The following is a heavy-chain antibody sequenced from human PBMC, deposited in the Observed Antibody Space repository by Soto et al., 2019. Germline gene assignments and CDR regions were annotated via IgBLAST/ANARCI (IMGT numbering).Heavy chain of an antibody. D-gene: IGHD1-26*01. J-gene: IGHJ4*02. CDR2: LSVSGGDT. CDR3: AKLKRGSYYSFDY. Sequence: GGSLRLSCAASGFGFSSYAMSWVRQAPGKGLEWVSALSVSGGDTYYADSVKGRFTISRDNSKNTLYLQMNSLRAEDTAVYYCAKLKRGSYYSFDYWGQGTLVTVSS. V-gene: IGHV3-23*01. CDR1: GFGFSSYA.